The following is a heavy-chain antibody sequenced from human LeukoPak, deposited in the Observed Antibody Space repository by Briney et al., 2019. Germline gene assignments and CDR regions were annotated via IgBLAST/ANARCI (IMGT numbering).Heavy chain of an antibody. V-gene: IGHV3-23*01. CDR3: AKSLGVGGYTRYKGFDQ. CDR2: ISNSDGSS. CDR1: GFAFNSFA. D-gene: IGHD3-16*02. J-gene: IGHJ4*02. Sequence: GGSLRLSCAASGFAFNSFAMNWVRQAPGKGLEGGSSISNSDGSSHYADFVKGRFTISRDNSKNTLHLQMNSLRTEDTAVYYCAKSLGVGGYTRYKGFDQWGQGTLVTVSS.